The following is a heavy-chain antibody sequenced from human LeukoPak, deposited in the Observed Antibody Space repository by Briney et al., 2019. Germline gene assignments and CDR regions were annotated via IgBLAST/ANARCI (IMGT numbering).Heavy chain of an antibody. D-gene: IGHD5-24*01. J-gene: IGHJ4*02. CDR2: ISSSASTI. CDR1: GFTFTDYY. CDR3: ASQGRRDGYNPLVY. V-gene: IGHV3-11*01. Sequence: PGGSLRLSCAPSGFTFTDYYMSWIRQAPGKGLEWVSCISSSASTIDYADSVKGRFTISRDNAKNSLYLQMNSLRAEDTAVYYCASQGRRDGYNPLVYWGQGTLVTVSS.